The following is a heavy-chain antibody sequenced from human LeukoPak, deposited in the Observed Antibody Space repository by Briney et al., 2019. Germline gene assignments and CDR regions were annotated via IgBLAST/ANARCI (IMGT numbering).Heavy chain of an antibody. CDR1: GYTFTSYA. CDR2: ISAYNGNT. Sequence: ASVKVSCKASGYTFTSYAISWVRQAPGQGLEWMGLISAYNGNTNYAQELQGRLTMTTDTSTSTAYMELRSLISDDAAVYYCARSRGYCGGGSCYFDYWGQGTLVTVSS. V-gene: IGHV1-18*01. CDR3: ARSRGYCGGGSCYFDY. D-gene: IGHD2-15*01. J-gene: IGHJ4*02.